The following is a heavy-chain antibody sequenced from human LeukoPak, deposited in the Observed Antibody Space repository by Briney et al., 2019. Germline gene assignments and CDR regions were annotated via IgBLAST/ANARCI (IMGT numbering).Heavy chain of an antibody. D-gene: IGHD5-18*01. CDR1: LFTFSSYG. CDR3: AKGSPGYSYDRPVDY. J-gene: IGHJ4*02. V-gene: IGHV3-30*02. Sequence: GGSLRLSCAASLFTFSSYGMHWVRQAPGRGLAWVAVICYDGSNKYYADSVRGLFTISRDNSKNTLYLQMNSLRAKGTAVYYCAKGSPGYSYDRPVDYWGQGTLVTVSS. CDR2: ICYDGSNK.